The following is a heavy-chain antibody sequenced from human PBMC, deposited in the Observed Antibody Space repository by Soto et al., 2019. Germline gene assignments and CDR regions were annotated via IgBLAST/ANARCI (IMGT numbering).Heavy chain of an antibody. D-gene: IGHD6-19*01. CDR1: GGSFSGYY. CDR2: INHSGST. CDR3: ARGQPSYYYSSGWYFDY. Sequence: QVQLQQWGAGLLKPSETLSLTCAVYGGSFSGYYWSWIRQPPGKGLEWIGEINHSGSTNYNPSLKSRVTISVDTSKNQFSLKLSSVTAADTAVYYCARGQPSYYYSSGWYFDYWGQGTLVTVSS. V-gene: IGHV4-34*01. J-gene: IGHJ4*02.